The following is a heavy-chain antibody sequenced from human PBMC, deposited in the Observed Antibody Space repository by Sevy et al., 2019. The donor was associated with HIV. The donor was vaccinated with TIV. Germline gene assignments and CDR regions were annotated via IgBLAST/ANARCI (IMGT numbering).Heavy chain of an antibody. J-gene: IGHJ4*02. CDR2: IKEDGSET. V-gene: IGHV3-7*01. CDR1: GFTFGDYW. CDR3: AKGVDS. Sequence: GESLKISCTASGFTFGDYWMNWVRQAPGKGLEWVGNIKEDGSETYYVDSVKGRFTISRDNAKNSLYLQMNSLRAEDTAVYYCAKGVDSWGQGTLVNVSS. D-gene: IGHD6-13*01.